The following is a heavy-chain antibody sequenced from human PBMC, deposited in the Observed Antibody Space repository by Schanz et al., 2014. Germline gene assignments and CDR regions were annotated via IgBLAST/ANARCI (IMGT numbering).Heavy chain of an antibody. CDR3: ARDRRFFDRDDLYYFDS. CDR1: GYIFINSG. Sequence: GPEVKKPGATVKVSRKASGYIFINSGISWVRQAPGQGLEWMGWISVYNHNKEYDQKFQGRVTMTTDTSTSTAYMALTDLRSDDTAVYYCARDRRFFDRDDLYYFDSWGQGTLVTVSS. J-gene: IGHJ4*02. CDR2: ISVYNHNK. V-gene: IGHV1-18*01. D-gene: IGHD3-3*01.